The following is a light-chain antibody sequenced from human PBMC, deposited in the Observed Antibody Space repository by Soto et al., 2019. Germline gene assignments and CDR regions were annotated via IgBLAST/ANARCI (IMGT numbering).Light chain of an antibody. Sequence: TVMTQSPATLSVSPGERATLSCGASQSVSSNLAWYQQKPGQAPRLLIYGASARATGIPARFSGSGSGTEFTLTISSLQSEDFGVYYCQQYNDWPKTFGQGTKVDSK. V-gene: IGKV3-15*01. CDR2: GAS. CDR3: QQYNDWPKT. CDR1: QSVSSN. J-gene: IGKJ1*01.